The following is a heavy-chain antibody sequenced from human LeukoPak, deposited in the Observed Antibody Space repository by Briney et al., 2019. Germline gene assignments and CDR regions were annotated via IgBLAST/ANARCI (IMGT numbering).Heavy chain of an antibody. Sequence: SETLSLTCTVPGGFISDYYWSWIRQPPGKGLEWIGYNYYSGTTNYNPSLKSRVTISVDTSKNQFSLKLSSVTAADTAVYYCARSAYCDGDCYSVYFDYWGQGTLVTVSS. CDR1: GGFISDYY. D-gene: IGHD2-21*02. V-gene: IGHV4-59*01. CDR3: ARSAYCDGDCYSVYFDY. J-gene: IGHJ4*02. CDR2: NYYSGTT.